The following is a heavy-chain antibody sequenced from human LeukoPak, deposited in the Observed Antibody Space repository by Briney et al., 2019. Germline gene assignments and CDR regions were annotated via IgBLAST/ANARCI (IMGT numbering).Heavy chain of an antibody. V-gene: IGHV3-23*01. CDR3: ARDSFAGYDSSGYSSYDY. CDR1: GFTFSSYA. CDR2: ISGSGFST. J-gene: IGHJ4*02. D-gene: IGHD3-22*01. Sequence: GGSLRLSCAVSGFTFSSYAMSWVRKAPGKGLDSVSAISGSGFSTHYADSLQGRFTISRDNAKISLYLQMHSLRADDTAVYYCARDSFAGYDSSGYSSYDYWGQGTLVTVSS.